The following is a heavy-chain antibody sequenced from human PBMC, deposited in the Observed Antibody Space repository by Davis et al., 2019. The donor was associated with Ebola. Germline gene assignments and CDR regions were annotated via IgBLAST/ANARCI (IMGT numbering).Heavy chain of an antibody. J-gene: IGHJ4*02. Sequence: GESLMTSCAASGITFSSYWMHWVRQAPGKGLVWVSRINSDGSSTNYADSVKGRFTISRDNAKNTLYLQMNSLRAEDTAVYYCAKDGSGITMIGYYFDYWGQGTLVTVSS. CDR2: INSDGSST. CDR3: AKDGSGITMIGYYFDY. V-gene: IGHV3-74*01. D-gene: IGHD3-22*01. CDR1: GITFSSYW.